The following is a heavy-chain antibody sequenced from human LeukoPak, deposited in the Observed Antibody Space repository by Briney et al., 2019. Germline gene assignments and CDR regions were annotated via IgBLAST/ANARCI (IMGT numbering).Heavy chain of an antibody. V-gene: IGHV3-30*18. CDR1: GFPFITFG. D-gene: IGHD1-26*01. J-gene: IGHJ4*02. CDR3: SKDRTVVGATSFDY. CDR2: IAYDGSVK. Sequence: GRSLRLSCAASGFPFITFGMHWVRQAPGKGLEWVAAIAYDGSVKYYPDSLKGRLTISRDNSKNTLYQQMNSLRTEDTAVFSCSKDRTVVGATSFDYWGLGTLVTVSS.